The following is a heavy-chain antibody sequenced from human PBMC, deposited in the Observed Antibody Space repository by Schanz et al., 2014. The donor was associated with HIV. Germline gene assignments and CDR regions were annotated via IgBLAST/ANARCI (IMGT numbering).Heavy chain of an antibody. CDR3: AKSRGDSWPYGMDV. Sequence: EVQLVESGGGLVQPGGTLRLSCATSGFTFRTFSMDWVRQSPGRGLEWVSAISGSGGSKYYADSVKGRFTISRDNAKNTLYLQMNSLRAEDTAVYYCAKSRGDSWPYGMDVWGQGTTVTVSS. CDR2: ISGSGGSK. J-gene: IGHJ6*02. V-gene: IGHV3-23*04. CDR1: GFTFRTFS. D-gene: IGHD4-17*01.